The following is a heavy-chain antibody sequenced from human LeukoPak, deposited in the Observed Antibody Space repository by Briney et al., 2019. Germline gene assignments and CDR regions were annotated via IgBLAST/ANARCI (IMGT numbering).Heavy chain of an antibody. CDR3: ARAGAISPNDYYYMDV. Sequence: VASVEVSCKASGYTFTGYYMHWVRQAPGQGLEWMGWINPNSGGTNYAQKFQGRVTMTRDTSISTAYMELSRLRSDDTAVYYCARAGAISPNDYYYMDVWGKGTTVTISS. V-gene: IGHV1-2*02. CDR1: GYTFTGYY. CDR2: INPNSGGT. J-gene: IGHJ6*03. D-gene: IGHD3-10*01.